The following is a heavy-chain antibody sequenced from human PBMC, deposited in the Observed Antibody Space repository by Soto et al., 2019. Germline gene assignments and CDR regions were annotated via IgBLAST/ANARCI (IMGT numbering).Heavy chain of an antibody. J-gene: IGHJ3*01. D-gene: IGHD6-19*01. CDR3: ARGEQWLAPPDAFDL. Sequence: QVQLVESGGGVVQPGRSLRLSCAASGFTFSSYGMHWVRQAPGKGLEWVAVIWYDGSNKYYADSVKGRFTISRDNSKNPLYLQMTSLRAEDTAVYYCARGEQWLAPPDAFDLWGQGTMVTVSS. CDR2: IWYDGSNK. V-gene: IGHV3-33*01. CDR1: GFTFSSYG.